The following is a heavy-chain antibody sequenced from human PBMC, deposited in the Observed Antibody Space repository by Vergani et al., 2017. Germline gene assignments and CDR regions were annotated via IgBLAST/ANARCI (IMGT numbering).Heavy chain of an antibody. CDR2: ISGNNDDV. CDR3: ARDPNTYDLWSGITGGLYYYMDV. J-gene: IGHJ6*03. V-gene: IGHV3-21*01. D-gene: IGHD3-3*01. CDR1: GFTFSHYS. Sequence: EVQMVESGGGLVKPGGSLRLSCVASGFTFSHYSMNWVRQAPGKGLEWVSSISGNNDDVYYADSVKARFTISRDNAKNSLYLDMSSLRAEDTAVYYCARDPNTYDLWSGITGGLYYYMDVWGKGTTVTVSS.